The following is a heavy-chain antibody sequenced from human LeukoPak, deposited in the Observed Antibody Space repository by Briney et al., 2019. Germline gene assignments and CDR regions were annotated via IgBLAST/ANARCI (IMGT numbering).Heavy chain of an antibody. V-gene: IGHV1-2*02. J-gene: IGHJ4*02. CDR3: ASTVAGYSSSWFDY. Sequence: ASVKVSCKASGGTFSSYAISWVRQAPGQGLEWMGWINPNSGGTNYAQKFQGRVTMTRDTSISTAYMELSRLRSDDTAVYYCASTVAGYSSSWFDYWGQGNLVTVSS. CDR1: GGTFSSYA. CDR2: INPNSGGT. D-gene: IGHD6-13*01.